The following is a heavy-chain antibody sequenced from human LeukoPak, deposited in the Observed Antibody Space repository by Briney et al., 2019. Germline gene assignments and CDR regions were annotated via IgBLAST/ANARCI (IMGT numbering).Heavy chain of an antibody. J-gene: IGHJ4*02. CDR2: IYCSGST. CDR1: GGSIGSDS. CDR3: VRGANF. D-gene: IGHD5-12*01. V-gene: IGHV4-59*01. Sequence: SETLSLTCTVSGGSIGSDSWSWIRRAPGKRLEWIGNIYCSGSTNYNPSLKSRVTISVDTSKNQFSLRLTSVTAADTAVYHCVRGANFWGQGTLVTVSS.